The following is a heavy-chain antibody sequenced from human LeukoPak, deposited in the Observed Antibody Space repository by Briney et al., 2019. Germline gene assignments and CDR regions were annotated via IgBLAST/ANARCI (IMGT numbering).Heavy chain of an antibody. D-gene: IGHD6-19*01. V-gene: IGHV3-30-3*01. CDR2: ISYDGSNK. CDR3: ARDRIAVADLFDY. J-gene: IGHJ4*02. CDR1: GFTFSSYA. Sequence: PGGSLRLSCAASGFTFSSYAMHWVRQAPGKGLEWVAVISYDGSNKYYADSVKGRFTISRDNSKNTLYLQMNSLRAEDTAVYYCARDRIAVADLFDYWGQGTLVTASS.